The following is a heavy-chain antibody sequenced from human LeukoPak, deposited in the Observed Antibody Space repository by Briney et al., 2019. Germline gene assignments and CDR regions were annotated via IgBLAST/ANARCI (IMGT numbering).Heavy chain of an antibody. Sequence: ASVKVSCKASGYTFTSYGISWVRQAPGQGLEWMGWISAYNGNTNYAQKLQGRVTMTTDTSTSTAYMELRSLRSDDTAVYYCARDLGYYYDSSGYLIYWGQGTLVTVSS. J-gene: IGHJ4*02. CDR2: ISAYNGNT. D-gene: IGHD3-22*01. V-gene: IGHV1-18*01. CDR3: ARDLGYYYDSSGYLIY. CDR1: GYTFTSYG.